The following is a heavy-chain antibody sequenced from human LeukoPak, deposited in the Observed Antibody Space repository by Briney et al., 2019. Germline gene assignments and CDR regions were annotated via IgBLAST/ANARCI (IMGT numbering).Heavy chain of an antibody. Sequence: ASVKVSCKASGYTLTGYYMHWVRQAPGQGLEWMGWINPNSGGTNYAQKFQGRVTMTRDTSISTAYMELSRLRSDDTAVYYCARDYDSSGYYGEFDYWGQGTLVTVSS. CDR3: ARDYDSSGYYGEFDY. D-gene: IGHD3-22*01. V-gene: IGHV1-2*02. CDR1: GYTLTGYY. CDR2: INPNSGGT. J-gene: IGHJ4*02.